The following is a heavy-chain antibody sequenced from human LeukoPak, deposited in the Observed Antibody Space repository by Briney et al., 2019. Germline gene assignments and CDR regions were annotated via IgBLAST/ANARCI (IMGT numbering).Heavy chain of an antibody. CDR3: ARGLTMVRGVIIAGNWFDP. V-gene: IGHV1-18*01. D-gene: IGHD3-10*01. J-gene: IGHJ5*02. Sequence: ASVTVSCKASGGTFSSYAISWVRQAPGQGLEWMGWISAYNGNTNYAQKLQGRVTMTTDTSTSTAYMELRSLRSDDTAVYYCARGLTMVRGVIIAGNWFDPWGQGTLVTVSS. CDR2: ISAYNGNT. CDR1: GGTFSSYA.